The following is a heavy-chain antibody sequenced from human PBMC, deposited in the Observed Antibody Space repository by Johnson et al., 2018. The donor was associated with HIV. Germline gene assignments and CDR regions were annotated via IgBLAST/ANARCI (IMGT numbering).Heavy chain of an antibody. CDR2: ILYDGNNK. CDR1: EFTISGYY. CDR3: ARDRAPVYSRSSTPFDALDI. V-gene: IGHV3-30-3*01. D-gene: IGHD6-6*01. Sequence: QVYLVESGGGLVPPGGSLRLSCTASEFTISGYYMSWVRQAPGKGLEWVAVILYDGNNKYYADSVKGRFTISRDNSKSTLYLQMNSLRVEDTAVYYCARDRAPVYSRSSTPFDALDIWGQGTVVSVSS. J-gene: IGHJ3*02.